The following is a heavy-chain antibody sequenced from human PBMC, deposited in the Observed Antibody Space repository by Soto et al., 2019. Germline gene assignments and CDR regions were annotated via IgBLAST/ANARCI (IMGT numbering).Heavy chain of an antibody. CDR3: AAGTGRTDYDD. CDR2: IMSKDHGGTK. D-gene: IGHD2-2*01. V-gene: IGHV3-15*01. J-gene: IGHJ4*02. CDR1: GFAFSNAC. Sequence: EVQLVESGGGLVKPGGSVRLSCAASGFAFSNACMSWVRQAPGKGLEWVGRIMSKDHGGTKDYAAPVKDRFIMSRDDSKNTLNLQMNRLKTEYTAVYYCAAGTGRTDYDDWGQGTLVTVSS.